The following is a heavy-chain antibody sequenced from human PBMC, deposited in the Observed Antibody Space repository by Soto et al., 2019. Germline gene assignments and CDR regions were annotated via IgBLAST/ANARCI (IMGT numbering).Heavy chain of an antibody. D-gene: IGHD3-22*01. Sequence: ASVKVSCKASGYTFTDYYIHWVRQAPGQGLEWMGWINPHSSGANIAQKFEGWVTLTRDTSVRTVYMEMGWLKSNDTAVYYCTRDYYDGSASYGFALWGQGTLVTVSS. J-gene: IGHJ1*01. V-gene: IGHV1-2*04. CDR2: INPHSSGA. CDR1: GYTFTDYY. CDR3: TRDYYDGSASYGFAL.